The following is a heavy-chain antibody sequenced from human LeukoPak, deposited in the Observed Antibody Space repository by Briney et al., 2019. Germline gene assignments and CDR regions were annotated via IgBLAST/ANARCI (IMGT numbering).Heavy chain of an antibody. CDR3: ASPSYCTSTSCLRWYY. CDR2: IHYSGST. CDR1: GGSISSSSYY. V-gene: IGHV4-39*01. J-gene: IGHJ4*02. Sequence: PSETLSLTCTVSGGSISSSSYYWGWIRQPPGKGLEWIGSIHYSGSTYYNPSLKSRVTISVDTSKNQFSLKLNSVTAADTAVCYCASPSYCTSTSCLRWYYWGQGTLVTVSS. D-gene: IGHD2-2*01.